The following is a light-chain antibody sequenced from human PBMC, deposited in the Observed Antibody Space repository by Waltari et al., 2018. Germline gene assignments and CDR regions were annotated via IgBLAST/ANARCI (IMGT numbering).Light chain of an antibody. CDR1: QSVSYSSDNKNC. V-gene: IGKV4-1*01. Sequence: DIVMTQSPDSLPVSLGERATFNCKSSQSVSYSSDNKNCLAWYQQKPGQPPRLLIYGASTRESGVPDRFSGSGSGTDFSLTISSLQAEDVAVYYCHQYCSMPYTCGQGTKLEIK. CDR3: HQYCSMPYT. CDR2: GAS. J-gene: IGKJ2*01.